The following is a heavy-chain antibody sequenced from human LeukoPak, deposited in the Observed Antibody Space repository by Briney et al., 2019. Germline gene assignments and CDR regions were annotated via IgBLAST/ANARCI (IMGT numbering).Heavy chain of an antibody. Sequence: GGSLRLSCTASGFTFSDYWMTWVRQPPGKGLEWVANIKQDGSAKYYVDSVKGRFTISRDNAKNSLYLQMDSLRVEDTATYYCARWRGSTSERSDYWGQGTLVTVSS. CDR2: IKQDGSAK. V-gene: IGHV3-7*01. CDR3: ARWRGSTSERSDY. J-gene: IGHJ4*02. CDR1: GFTFSDYW. D-gene: IGHD2-2*01.